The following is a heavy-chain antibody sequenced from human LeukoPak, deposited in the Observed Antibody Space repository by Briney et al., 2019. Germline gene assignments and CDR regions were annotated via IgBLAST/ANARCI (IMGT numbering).Heavy chain of an antibody. D-gene: IGHD5-24*01. CDR2: ISSSSSYI. J-gene: IGHJ3*02. CDR3: ASELMAKHGSFDI. CDR1: GFTFSSYS. Sequence: GGSLRLSCAASGFTFSSYSMNWVRQAPGKGLEWVSSISSSSSYIYYADSVKGRFTISRDNAKNSLYLQMNSLRAEDTAVYYCASELMAKHGSFDIWGQGTMVTVSS. V-gene: IGHV3-21*01.